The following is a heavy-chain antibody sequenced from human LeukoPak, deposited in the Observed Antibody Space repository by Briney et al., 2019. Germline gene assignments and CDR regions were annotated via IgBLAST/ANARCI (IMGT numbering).Heavy chain of an antibody. CDR3: ARDGLGIDY. V-gene: IGHV3-21*01. CDR2: ISSGSGYI. D-gene: IGHD3-10*01. Sequence: GGSLRLSCAASGFTFSSFNMNWVRQAPGKGLEWVSSISSGSGYIHYADSVKGRFTISRNNAKKSLYLQMNSLRAEDTAVYYCARDGLGIDYWGQGTLVTVSS. J-gene: IGHJ4*02. CDR1: GFTFSSFN.